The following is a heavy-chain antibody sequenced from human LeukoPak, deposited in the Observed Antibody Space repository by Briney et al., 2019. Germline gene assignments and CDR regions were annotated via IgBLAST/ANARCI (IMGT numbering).Heavy chain of an antibody. CDR1: EFTFDNYA. Sequence: GSLRLSCAASEFTFDNYAMSWVRQAPGKGLEWIGYFHNSGTSTYNPTLKSRVTISADTSKNQFSLKLNSLTTADTAVYYCTRGAGWLINYWGQGILVTVSS. CDR3: TRGAGWLINY. D-gene: IGHD3-16*01. CDR2: FHNSGTS. J-gene: IGHJ4*02. V-gene: IGHV4-59*01.